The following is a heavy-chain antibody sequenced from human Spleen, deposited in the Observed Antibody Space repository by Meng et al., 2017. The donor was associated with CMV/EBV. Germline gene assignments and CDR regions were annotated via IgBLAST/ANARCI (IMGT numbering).Heavy chain of an antibody. CDR1: GFTFSNYN. J-gene: IGHJ4*02. CDR2: ISNRGSYI. CDR3: ARAYAARYYDFWGGIKGEGY. Sequence: GESLKIHCAASGFTFSNYNMNWDRQAPGKGLEWVSSISNRGSYIYYADSVKGRFTVSRDNDEKPLYLQMSSLRSEDTAVYFCARAYAARYYDFWGGIKGEGYWGQGTLVTVSS. D-gene: IGHD3-3*01. V-gene: IGHV3-21*01.